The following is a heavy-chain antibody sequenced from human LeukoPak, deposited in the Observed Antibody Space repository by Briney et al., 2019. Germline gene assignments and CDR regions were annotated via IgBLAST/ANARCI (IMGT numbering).Heavy chain of an antibody. CDR3: ARGPDYYDSSGRPNWFDP. V-gene: IGHV4-4*07. CDR1: GASISSYY. CDR2: IYTSGST. Sequence: SETLSLTCTVSGASISSYYWSWIRQPAGKGLEWIGRIYTSGSTNYNPSLKSRVTMSVDTSKNQFSLKLSSVTAADTAVYYCARGPDYYDSSGRPNWFDPWGQGTLVTVSS. D-gene: IGHD3-22*01. J-gene: IGHJ5*02.